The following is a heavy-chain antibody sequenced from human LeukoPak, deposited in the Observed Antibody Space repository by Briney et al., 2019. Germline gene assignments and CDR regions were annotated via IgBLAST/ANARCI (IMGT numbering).Heavy chain of an antibody. CDR2: MNHSGSA. J-gene: IGHJ4*02. V-gene: IGHV4-34*01. D-gene: IGHD5-24*01. CDR1: SGSLSGYY. Sequence: SETLSLTCAVYSGSLSGYYWSWIRQTPGKGLEWVGEMNHSGSANYNPSLKSRVTISVDTSKNQFSLKLSSVAAADTAVYYCARHGYSIHVLEYWGQGTLVTVSS. CDR3: ARHGYSIHVLEY.